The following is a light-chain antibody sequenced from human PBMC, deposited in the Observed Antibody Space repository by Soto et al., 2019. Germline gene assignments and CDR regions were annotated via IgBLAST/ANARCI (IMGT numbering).Light chain of an antibody. J-gene: IGKJ3*01. CDR3: QQYNNWPPLFT. Sequence: EIVMTQSPATLSVSPGERATLSCRASQGVSSNLAWYQQKPGQAPRLLIYGASTRATGIPARFSGSGSGTEFTLTISSLQSEDFAVYYCQQYNNWPPLFTFGHGTKVEIK. CDR1: QGVSSN. CDR2: GAS. V-gene: IGKV3-15*01.